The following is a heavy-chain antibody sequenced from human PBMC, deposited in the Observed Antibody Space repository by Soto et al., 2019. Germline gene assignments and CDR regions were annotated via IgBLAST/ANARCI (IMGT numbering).Heavy chain of an antibody. CDR2: INHLETT. D-gene: IGHD5-12*01. V-gene: IGHV4-30-2*01. Sequence: SETLSLTCTVSGASITFGGYSLSWIRQTPGKGLEWIGYINHLETTFYNPSFESRLTLSIDRAKNQFSLKLHSMSAADRAVYFCARGGGYDSFDYWGKGILVTVSS. J-gene: IGHJ4*02. CDR1: GASITFGGYS. CDR3: ARGGGYDSFDY.